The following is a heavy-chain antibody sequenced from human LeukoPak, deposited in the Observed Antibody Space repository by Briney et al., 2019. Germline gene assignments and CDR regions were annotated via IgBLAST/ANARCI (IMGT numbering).Heavy chain of an antibody. J-gene: IGHJ5*02. Sequence: IYTSASTNYNPSLKGRVTISVDTSKNQFSLKLSSVTAADTAVYYCAREERPAAPGTVWFDPWGQGTLVTVSS. CDR2: IYTSAST. V-gene: IGHV4-4*07. CDR3: AREERPAAPGTVWFDP. D-gene: IGHD2-2*01.